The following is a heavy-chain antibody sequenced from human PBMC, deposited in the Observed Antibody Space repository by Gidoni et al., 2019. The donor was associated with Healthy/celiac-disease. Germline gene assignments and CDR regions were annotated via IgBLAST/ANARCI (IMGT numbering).Heavy chain of an antibody. Sequence: EVQLLESGGGLVQPGGSLRLSCAASGFTLSSYAMSWVRQAPGKGLEWVSAISGSGGSTYYADAVKCRFTISRDNSKNTLYLQMNSLRAEDTAVYYCAKEVMGGRTPLDYWGQGTLVTVSS. J-gene: IGHJ4*02. CDR2: ISGSGGST. CDR3: AKEVMGGRTPLDY. CDR1: GFTLSSYA. D-gene: IGHD2-15*01. V-gene: IGHV3-23*01.